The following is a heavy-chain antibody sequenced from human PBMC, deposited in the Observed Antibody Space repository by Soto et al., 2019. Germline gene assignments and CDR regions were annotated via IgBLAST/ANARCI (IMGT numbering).Heavy chain of an antibody. CDR1: GFTFSDYW. D-gene: IGHD3-10*01. CDR3: ARGIRGKYGMDV. V-gene: IGHV3-74*01. J-gene: IGHJ6*02. CDR2: INGDGSRS. Sequence: EVQLVESGGGLVQPGGSLRLSCATSGFTFSDYWIHWVRQAPEKGLVWVSRINGDGSRSDYADSVKGRFTISRDNAENTVYLQMNSLSAEDTAVYFCARGIRGKYGMDVWGHGTTVTVSS.